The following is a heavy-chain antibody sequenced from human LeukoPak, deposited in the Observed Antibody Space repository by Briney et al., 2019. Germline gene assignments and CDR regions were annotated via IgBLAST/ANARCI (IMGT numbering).Heavy chain of an antibody. CDR1: GFTFSSIW. CDR2: IKHDGSET. Sequence: GGSLRLSCATSGFTFSSIWMSWVRQAPGKGLEWVANIKHDGSETNYVDSVKGRFTISRDNAKNSLHLQINSLRVEDTAVYYCAKNGGPHGMDVWGQGTTVTVSS. V-gene: IGHV3-7*02. CDR3: AKNGGPHGMDV. D-gene: IGHD3-16*01. J-gene: IGHJ6*02.